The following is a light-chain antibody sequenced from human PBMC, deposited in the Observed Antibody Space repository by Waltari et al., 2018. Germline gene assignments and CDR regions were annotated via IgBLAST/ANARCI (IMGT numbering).Light chain of an antibody. CDR1: KLNEKF. CDR3: QVRDRNFVV. Sequence: SYELTQPLSMSVSPGQTATITCSGHKLNEKFVCWYQKKPGQSPLLVSYRDIGRPSGITGRLCGFNSGDTATLTINGAQAVDEADYFCQVRDRNFVVFGGGTRLTVL. CDR2: RDI. V-gene: IGLV3-1*01. J-gene: IGLJ2*01.